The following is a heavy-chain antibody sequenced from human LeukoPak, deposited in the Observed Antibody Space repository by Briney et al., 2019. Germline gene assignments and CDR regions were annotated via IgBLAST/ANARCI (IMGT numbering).Heavy chain of an antibody. CDR3: ARDGGITIFGVVPRYYHYYMDV. CDR1: GYTLTDYY. Sequence: GASVTVSFKAAGYTLTDYYIHWGRQAPGQGLERMGWITPSSGGTNYAQKFQGRVTMTRDTSISTAYMELSRLRSEDTAVYYCARDGGITIFGVVPRYYHYYMDVWGKGTTVTVSS. V-gene: IGHV1-2*02. D-gene: IGHD3-3*01. CDR2: ITPSSGGT. J-gene: IGHJ6*03.